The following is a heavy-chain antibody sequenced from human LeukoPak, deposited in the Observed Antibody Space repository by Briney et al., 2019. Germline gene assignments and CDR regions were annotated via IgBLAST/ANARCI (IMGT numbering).Heavy chain of an antibody. CDR3: AKGFHSGYLGDYFDY. CDR2: IRFDGNNE. Sequence: GGSLRLSCAASGFSFSSYGMHWVRQAPGKGLEWVAFIRFDGNNEYYADSMKGRFTISRDNSKNTLFLQMNSLRAEDTAVYYCAKGFHSGYLGDYFDYWGQGTLVTVSS. CDR1: GFSFSSYG. D-gene: IGHD5-12*01. J-gene: IGHJ4*02. V-gene: IGHV3-30*02.